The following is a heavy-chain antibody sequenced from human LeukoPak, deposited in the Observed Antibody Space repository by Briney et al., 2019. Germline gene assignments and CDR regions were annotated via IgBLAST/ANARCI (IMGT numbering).Heavy chain of an antibody. CDR2: MSYDGKSE. CDR3: ARGGTGTFSWFDS. J-gene: IGHJ5*01. D-gene: IGHD1-1*01. Sequence: GSLELSCAASGFIFTNYAVHWVRQTPGKGLEGVAVMSYDGKSEYYPDSVKGRFTISRDSSKNTMYLQMDSLGVDDTAVYHCARGGTGTFSWFDSWGQGTLVTVSS. CDR1: GFIFTNYA. V-gene: IGHV3-30*04.